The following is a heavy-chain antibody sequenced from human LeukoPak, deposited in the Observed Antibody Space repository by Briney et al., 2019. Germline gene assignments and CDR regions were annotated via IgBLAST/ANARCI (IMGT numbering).Heavy chain of an antibody. J-gene: IGHJ6*02. CDR2: IKSKTDGGTT. V-gene: IGHV3-15*01. Sequence: EGSLRLSCAASGFTFSNAWMSWVRQAPGKGLEWVGRIKSKTDGGTTDYAAPVKGRFTISRDDSKNTLYLQMNSLKTEDTAVYYCTTDPPVPGVINSEDGGHYYYGMDVWGQGTTVTVSS. CDR1: GFTFSNAW. CDR3: TTDPPVPGVINSEDGGHYYYGMDV. D-gene: IGHD3-10*01.